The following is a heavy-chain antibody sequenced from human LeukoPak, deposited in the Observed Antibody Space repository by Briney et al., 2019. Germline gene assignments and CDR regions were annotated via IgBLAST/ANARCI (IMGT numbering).Heavy chain of an antibody. D-gene: IGHD3-10*01. CDR2: ITSNGGST. CDR1: GFTFSSYT. Sequence: GGSLRLSCAVSGFTFSSYTMHWVRQAPGKGLEYVSAITSNGGSTYYANSVKGRFTISRDNSKNTLYLQMGSLRVGDMAVYYCARRRGLALHYYYYMDIWGKGTTVTVSS. CDR3: ARRRGLALHYYYYMDI. J-gene: IGHJ6*03. V-gene: IGHV3-64*01.